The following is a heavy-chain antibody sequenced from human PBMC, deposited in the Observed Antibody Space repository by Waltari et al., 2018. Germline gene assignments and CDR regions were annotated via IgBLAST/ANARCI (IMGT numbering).Heavy chain of an antibody. CDR3: ARGIIIFGVVSYCDY. D-gene: IGHD3-3*01. V-gene: IGHV1-2*02. CDR2: INPNSGDT. Sequence: QVQLVQSGAEVKKPGASVKVSCKASGYTFTGYYVHWVRQAPGQGLEWMGWINPNSGDTNFAQKFQDRVTMTGDTSIGTAYMELSRLKSDDTAVYYCARGIIIFGVVSYCDYWGQGTLVTVSS. J-gene: IGHJ4*02. CDR1: GYTFTGYY.